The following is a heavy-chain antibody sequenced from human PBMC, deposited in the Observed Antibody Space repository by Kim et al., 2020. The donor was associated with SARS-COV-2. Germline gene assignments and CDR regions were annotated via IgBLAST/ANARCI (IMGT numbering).Heavy chain of an antibody. D-gene: IGHD3-10*01. Sequence: LKSRVTISVDTSKNQCSLKLSSVTAADTAVYYCARSVGFGAYYYYYGMDVWGQGTTVTVSS. J-gene: IGHJ6*02. CDR3: ARSVGFGAYYYYYGMDV. V-gene: IGHV4-59*01.